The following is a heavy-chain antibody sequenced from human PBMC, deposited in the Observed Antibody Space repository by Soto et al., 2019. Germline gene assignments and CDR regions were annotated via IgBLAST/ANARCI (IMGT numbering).Heavy chain of an antibody. D-gene: IGHD3-3*01. Sequence: GGSLRLSCAASGFTFSSYGMHWVRQAPGKGLEWVAVIWYDGSNKYYADSVKGRFTISRDNSKNTLYLQMNSLRAEDTAVYYCARDPQKITIFGVVIYSGHMDVWGKGTTVTVSS. J-gene: IGHJ6*03. V-gene: IGHV3-33*01. CDR1: GFTFSSYG. CDR2: IWYDGSNK. CDR3: ARDPQKITIFGVVIYSGHMDV.